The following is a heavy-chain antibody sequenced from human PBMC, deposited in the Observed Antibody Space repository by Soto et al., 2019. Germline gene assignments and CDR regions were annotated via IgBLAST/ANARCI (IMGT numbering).Heavy chain of an antibody. CDR3: SGDRGSYALDY. J-gene: IGHJ4*02. Sequence: QVQLVQSGAEVKKPGASVKVSCKASGYTFTSYGISWVRQAPGQGLEWKGWISADNGNTNNAQLPQGRVTMTTYTSTSPAYMELRSLRSDDTAVYYCSGDRGSYALDYWGKGTLVTVSS. D-gene: IGHD1-26*01. V-gene: IGHV1-18*01. CDR2: ISADNGNT. CDR1: GYTFTSYG.